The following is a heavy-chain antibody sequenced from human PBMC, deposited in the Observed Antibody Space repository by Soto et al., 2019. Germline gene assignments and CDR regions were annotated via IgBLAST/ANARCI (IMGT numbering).Heavy chain of an antibody. V-gene: IGHV3-23*01. J-gene: IGHJ3*02. CDR1: GFVFSSYA. CDR3: AKTTDGWFSAFEI. CDR2: ISGSGTTA. D-gene: IGHD6-19*01. Sequence: EVQLLESGGGLVQPGGSLRLSCAASGFVFSSYAMSWVRQAPGKGLDWVSAISGSGTTAYYADSVKGRFIFSRDNPKNTMYLQMNSLRAEDTAVYFCAKTTDGWFSAFEIWGQGTVVTVSS.